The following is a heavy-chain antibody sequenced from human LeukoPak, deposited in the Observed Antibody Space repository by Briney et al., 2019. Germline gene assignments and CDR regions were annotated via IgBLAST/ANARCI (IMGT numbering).Heavy chain of an antibody. Sequence: GGSLRLSCAASGFSFSDHYMSWIRQAPGKGLEWVSSISGSGGSTYYADSVKGRFTISRDNSKNTLYLQMNSLRAEDTAIYYCASFRVITREDWGQGTLVTVSS. CDR3: ASFRVITRED. J-gene: IGHJ4*02. CDR2: ISGSGGST. CDR1: GFSFSDHY. D-gene: IGHD1-26*01. V-gene: IGHV3-23*01.